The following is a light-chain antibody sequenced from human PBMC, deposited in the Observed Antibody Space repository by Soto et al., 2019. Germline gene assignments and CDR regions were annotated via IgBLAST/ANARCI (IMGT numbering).Light chain of an antibody. J-gene: IGLJ3*02. CDR2: SNT. Sequence: QSVLTQPPSVSGTPGQRVSISCSGPSSNIATNYVYWYQVIPGTAPNFIIFSNTTRPPRAPERYSGATSVAPESLVISGVRCEDEADYFAATWDDRLFGWVFGGGTKVTVL. CDR3: ATWDDRLFGWV. V-gene: IGLV1-47*02. CDR1: SSNIATNY.